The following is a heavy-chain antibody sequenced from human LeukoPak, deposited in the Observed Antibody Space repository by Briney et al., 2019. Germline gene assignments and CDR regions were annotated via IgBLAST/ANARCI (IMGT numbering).Heavy chain of an antibody. V-gene: IGHV3-74*01. D-gene: IGHD3-10*01. CDR1: GSAFSRSW. CDR3: ARVGYYASGPFSYFDY. J-gene: IGHJ4*02. Sequence: GGSLRLSCAASGSAFSRSWIHWVRQAPGKGLVWVSHINHDATRTTYADSVRGRFTISRDNSKNTLYLQMNSLSVEDTAVYYCARVGYYASGPFSYFDYWGQGTLVTVSS. CDR2: INHDATRT.